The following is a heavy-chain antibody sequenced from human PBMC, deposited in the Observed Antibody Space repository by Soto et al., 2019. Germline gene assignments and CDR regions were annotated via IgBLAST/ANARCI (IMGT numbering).Heavy chain of an antibody. CDR2: ISGSGGST. CDR1: GFTFSSYA. CDR3: AKPAAFSYYYYMDV. J-gene: IGHJ6*03. D-gene: IGHD2-2*01. Sequence: EVQLLESGGGLVQPGGSLRLSCAASGFTFSSYAMSWVRQAPGKGLEWVSAISGSGGSTYYADSVKGRFTISRDNSKNTLYLQINSLRAEDTAVYSCAKPAAFSYYYYMDVWGKGTTVTVSS. V-gene: IGHV3-23*01.